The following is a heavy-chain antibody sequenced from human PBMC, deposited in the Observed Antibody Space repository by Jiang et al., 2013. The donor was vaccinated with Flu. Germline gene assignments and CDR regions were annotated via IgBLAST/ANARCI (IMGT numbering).Heavy chain of an antibody. CDR3: ARSGRGPGPFDY. CDR2: IYYSGST. V-gene: IGHV4-59*01. J-gene: IGHJ4*02. CDR1: GGSISSYY. Sequence: TCTVSGGSISSYYWSWIRQPPGKGLEWIGYIYYSGSTNYNPSLKSRVTISVDTSKNQFSLKLSSVTAADTAVYYCARSGRGPGPFDYWGQGTLVTVSS.